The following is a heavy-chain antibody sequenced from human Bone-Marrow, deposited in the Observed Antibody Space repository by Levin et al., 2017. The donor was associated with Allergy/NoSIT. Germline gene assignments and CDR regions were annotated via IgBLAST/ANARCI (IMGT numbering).Heavy chain of an antibody. CDR1: GGSITSSSHY. D-gene: IGHD2-21*02. CDR2: IYYSGTT. Sequence: SETLSLTCNVSGGSITSSSHYWGWVRQPPGNGLEWIGTIYYSGTTYYNPSLKSRVTISVDTSKNQFSLRLTSLTAADTAVYYCARLGGLHFDLWGQGTLVTVSS. CDR3: ARLGGLHFDL. V-gene: IGHV4-39*07. J-gene: IGHJ4*02.